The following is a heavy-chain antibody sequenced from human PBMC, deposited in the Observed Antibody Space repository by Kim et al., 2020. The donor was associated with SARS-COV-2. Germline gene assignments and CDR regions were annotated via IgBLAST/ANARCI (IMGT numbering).Heavy chain of an antibody. CDR3: AKGNILTHNYPPFYFD. V-gene: IGHV3-23*01. CDR1: GFTFNAYP. J-gene: IGHJ4*01. D-gene: IGHD3-9*01. Sequence: GGSLRLSCAASGFTFNAYPMSWVRQAPGKGLEWVSGIRPSGGGSFYADSMKGRFTISRDDAKNTLYLQMNSLRAEDTALYYCAKGNILTHNYPPFYFD. CDR2: IRPSGGGS.